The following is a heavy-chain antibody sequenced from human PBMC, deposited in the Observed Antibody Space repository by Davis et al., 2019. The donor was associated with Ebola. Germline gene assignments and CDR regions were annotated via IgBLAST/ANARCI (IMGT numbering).Heavy chain of an antibody. CDR1: GFTFSSYG. Sequence: PGGSLRLSCAASGFTFSSYGMSWVRQAPGKGLEWVSAISGTRGSTHYADSVKGRFTISRDNSKNTLILQMNSLRAEDTAIYYCAKEELKVFDYWGQGILVTVSS. CDR3: AKEELKVFDY. J-gene: IGHJ4*02. D-gene: IGHD3-10*01. V-gene: IGHV3-23*01. CDR2: ISGTRGST.